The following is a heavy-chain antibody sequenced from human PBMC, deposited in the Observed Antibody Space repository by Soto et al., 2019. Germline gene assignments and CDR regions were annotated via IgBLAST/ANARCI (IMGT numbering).Heavy chain of an antibody. J-gene: IGHJ3*02. CDR3: ARACGGDCYLDEGSSFDI. CDR1: GYSFTSYG. Sequence: QIQLVQSGAEVKKPGASVKVSCKASGYSFTSYGISWVRQAPGQWLEWMGWISAYNGNTNSAQRLQGRVTMTTDTSTSTAYMELRSLRSDDTALYYCARACGGDCYLDEGSSFDIWGQGTMVTVSS. CDR2: ISAYNGNT. V-gene: IGHV1-18*01. D-gene: IGHD2-21*02.